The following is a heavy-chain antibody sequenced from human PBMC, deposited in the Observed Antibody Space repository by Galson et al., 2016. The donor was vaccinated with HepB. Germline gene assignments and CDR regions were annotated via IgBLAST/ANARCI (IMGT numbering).Heavy chain of an antibody. D-gene: IGHD1-26*01. CDR3: ARAIVGDTFVIPGIPEYCFDF. V-gene: IGHV5-51*01. Sequence: QSGAEETEPGESLRISCRVSGYTFSRFWIGWVRQTPGKGLEWVGTVYPGDSDTRYSPSFQGHVTISADKSINTAYLQWTSLKDSDSGMYYCARAIVGDTFVIPGIPEYCFDFWGQGSLVTVSS. J-gene: IGHJ4*02. CDR1: GYTFSRFW. CDR2: VYPGDSDT.